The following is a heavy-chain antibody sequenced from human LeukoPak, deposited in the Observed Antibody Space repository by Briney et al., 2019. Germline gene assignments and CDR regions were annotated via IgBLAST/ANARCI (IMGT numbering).Heavy chain of an antibody. CDR1: WFSLSTSGVC. J-gene: IGHJ4*02. V-gene: IGHV2-5*01. CDR3: AHRRAGTGCFDF. Sequence: SGPTLVKPTQTLTQTCAFSWFSLSTSGVCVGWIRELPGKALEWLALIYWNDDKRYSPSLKSRLTIAKDTSKNQVVLTVTIMDPVDTATYYCAHRRAGTGCFDFWGQGTLVTVSS. CDR2: IYWNDDK. D-gene: IGHD3/OR15-3a*01.